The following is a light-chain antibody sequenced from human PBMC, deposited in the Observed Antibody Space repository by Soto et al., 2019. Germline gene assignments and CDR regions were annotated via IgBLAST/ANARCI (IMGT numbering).Light chain of an antibody. J-gene: IGKJ1*01. CDR3: HQYNSYS. CDR2: DIF. Sequence: EKVITQPPATLSVSQRERATLSCRASQSVGSDLAWYQQKPGQAPRLVIYDIFTRATGVPTRISGSGSGTEFTLTISSLQPDDFATYYCHQYNSYSFGQGTKVDIK. V-gene: IGKV3D-15*01. CDR1: QSVGSD.